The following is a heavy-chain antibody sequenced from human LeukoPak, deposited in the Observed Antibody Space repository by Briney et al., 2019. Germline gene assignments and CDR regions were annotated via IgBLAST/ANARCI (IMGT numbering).Heavy chain of an antibody. J-gene: IGHJ6*03. D-gene: IGHD3-22*01. V-gene: IGHV3-21*01. CDR1: GFTFSTYW. Sequence: GGSLRLSCTASGFTFSTYWMTWVRQAPGKGLEWVSSISSSSGYIYYADSMKGRFTISRDNAKNSLYLQMNSLRAEDTAVYYCARERDYYDGGGPYMDVWGKGTTVTVSS. CDR3: ARERDYYDGGGPYMDV. CDR2: ISSSSGYI.